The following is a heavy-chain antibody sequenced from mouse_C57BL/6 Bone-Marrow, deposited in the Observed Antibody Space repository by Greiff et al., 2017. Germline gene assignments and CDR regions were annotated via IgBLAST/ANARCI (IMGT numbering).Heavy chain of an antibody. D-gene: IGHD1-1*01. J-gene: IGHJ3*01. Sequence: QVQLQQPGAELVKPGASVKLSCKASGYTFTSYWMHWVKQRPGQGLEWIGMIHPNSGSTNYNEKFKSKATLTVDKSSSTAYMQLSSLTSEDSAVYSVEASPNYCYGSHWYFDVWGQGTLVTVSA. CDR2: IHPNSGST. V-gene: IGHV1-64*01. CDR1: GYTFTSYW. CDR3: EASPNYCYGSHWYFDV.